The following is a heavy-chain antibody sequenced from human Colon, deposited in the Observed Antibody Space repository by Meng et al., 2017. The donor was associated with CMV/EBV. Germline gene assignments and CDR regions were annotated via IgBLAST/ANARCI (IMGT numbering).Heavy chain of an antibody. CDR1: GFTFVEYW. J-gene: IGHJ4*02. D-gene: IGHD3-16*01. Sequence: ESRKISCVTSGFTFVEYWMIWVRQAPGKGLEWVANIKQDGSETNYADSVKGRFTISRDNTKNSLYLQMNSLRAEDTAVYYCARDPWGYYWSQGTLVTVSS. CDR3: ARDPWGYY. V-gene: IGHV3-7*01. CDR2: IKQDGSET.